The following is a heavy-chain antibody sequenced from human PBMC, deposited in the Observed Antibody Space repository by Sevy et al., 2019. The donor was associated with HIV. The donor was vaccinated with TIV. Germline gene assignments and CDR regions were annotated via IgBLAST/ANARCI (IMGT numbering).Heavy chain of an antibody. CDR3: AKDLSHDYGDLGFDY. Sequence: GGSLRLSCAASGFTFSSYGMHWVRQAPGKGLEWVAVISYDGSNKYYADSVKGRFTISRDNSKNTLYLQMNSLRAEDTAVYYCAKDLSHDYGDLGFDYWCQGTLVTVSS. J-gene: IGHJ4*02. CDR1: GFTFSSYG. V-gene: IGHV3-30*18. CDR2: ISYDGSNK. D-gene: IGHD4-17*01.